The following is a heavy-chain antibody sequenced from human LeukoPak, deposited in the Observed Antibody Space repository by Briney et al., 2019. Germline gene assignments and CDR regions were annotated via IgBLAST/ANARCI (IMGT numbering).Heavy chain of an antibody. D-gene: IGHD3-22*01. J-gene: IGHJ4*02. CDR1: GYTFTNYG. Sequence: ASVKVSCKTSGYTFTNYGLTWVRQAPGQGLEWVGWLSPSSGHTNYAQKFQGRVTMTRDTSISTAYMELSRLRSDDTAVYYCARRSSPWLLLPYYWGRGTLVTVSS. CDR2: LSPSSGHT. CDR3: ARRSSPWLLLPYY. V-gene: IGHV1-2*02.